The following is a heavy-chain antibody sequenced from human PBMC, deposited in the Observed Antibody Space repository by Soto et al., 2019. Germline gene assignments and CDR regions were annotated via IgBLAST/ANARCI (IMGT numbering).Heavy chain of an antibody. D-gene: IGHD3-10*01. J-gene: IGHJ4*02. CDR1: GGSFSGYY. CDR3: ARGTRGYFFDY. Sequence: SETLSLTCAVYGGSFSGYYWSWIRQPPGKGLEWIGEINHSGSTNYNPSLKSRVTISVDTSKNRFSLKLGSVTAADTAVYYCARGTRGYFFDYWGQGTLVTVSS. CDR2: INHSGST. V-gene: IGHV4-34*01.